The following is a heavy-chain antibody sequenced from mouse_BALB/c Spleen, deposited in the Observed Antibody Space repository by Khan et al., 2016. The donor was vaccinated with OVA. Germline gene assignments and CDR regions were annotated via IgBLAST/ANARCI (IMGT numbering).Heavy chain of an antibody. CDR2: INPNTDNT. D-gene: IGHD2-14*01. Sequence: EVQLQQSGPDLVQPGASVKLSCQASGYSFTAYYMNWVKLSPGKSLECIGRINPNTDNTNYNQTFKGKAILTIDTSSSTAYMELRSQTSEDYAVYCWASRYDVFAYWGQGTLVTVSA. CDR1: GYSFTAYY. J-gene: IGHJ3*01. V-gene: IGHV1-26*01. CDR3: ASRYDVFAY.